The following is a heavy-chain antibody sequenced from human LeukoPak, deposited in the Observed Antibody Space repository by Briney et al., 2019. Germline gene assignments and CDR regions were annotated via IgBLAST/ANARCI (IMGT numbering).Heavy chain of an antibody. CDR3: AKVGFSEMEWLLYSDH. Sequence: GGPLRLSCAASGLTFSSYAMSWVRQAPGKGLEWVSAISGSSGHTYCADSVKGRFTISRDNSKNTLYLQMNSLRAEDTAVYYCAKVGFSEMEWLLYSDHWGQGTLVTVSS. CDR2: ISGSSGHT. V-gene: IGHV3-23*01. J-gene: IGHJ4*02. D-gene: IGHD3-3*01. CDR1: GLTFSSYA.